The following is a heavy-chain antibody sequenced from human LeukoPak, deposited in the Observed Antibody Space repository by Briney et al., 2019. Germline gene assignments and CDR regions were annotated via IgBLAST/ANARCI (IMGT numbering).Heavy chain of an antibody. CDR1: GYTFTSYG. D-gene: IGHD1-26*01. CDR2: ISAYNGNT. CDR3: ARDNGQWERGGFDY. V-gene: IGHV1-18*01. Sequence: ASVKVSCKASGYTFTSYGISWVRQAPGQGLEWMGWISAYNGNTNYAQKLQGRVTMTTDTSTSTAYMELRSLRADDTAVYFCARDNGQWERGGFDYWGQGTLVTVSS. J-gene: IGHJ4*02.